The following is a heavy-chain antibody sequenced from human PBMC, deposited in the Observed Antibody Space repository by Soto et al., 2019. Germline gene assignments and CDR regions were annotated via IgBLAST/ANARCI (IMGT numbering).Heavy chain of an antibody. V-gene: IGHV3-48*01. CDR3: ARVNYDFWRPQPQYYFDY. J-gene: IGHJ4*02. CDR2: ISSSSSTI. CDR1: GFTVGSYS. D-gene: IGHD3-3*01. Sequence: GGSPRICCAACGFTVGSYSMNWVRQAPGKGLEWVSYISSSSSTIYYADSVKGRFTISRDNAKNSLYLQMNSLRAEDTAVYYCARVNYDFWRPQPQYYFDYWGQGTLLTVSS.